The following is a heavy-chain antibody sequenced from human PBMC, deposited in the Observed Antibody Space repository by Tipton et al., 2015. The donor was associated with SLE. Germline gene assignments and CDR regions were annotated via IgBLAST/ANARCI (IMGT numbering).Heavy chain of an antibody. V-gene: IGHV1-8*02. J-gene: IGHJ6*04. CDR1: GYSFVTYG. D-gene: IGHD1-1*01. CDR3: ARVPVRTTGGFGRFRMDV. Sequence: QLVQSGAEVKRAGASVKVSCKTSGYSFVTYGINWVRQAPGQGLEWMGWMNPNSGNTGYAQKLQGRVTMTRNTSMSTAYMELNSLRSEDTAVYYCARVPVRTTGGFGRFRMDVWGKGTTVTVSS. CDR2: MNPNSGNT.